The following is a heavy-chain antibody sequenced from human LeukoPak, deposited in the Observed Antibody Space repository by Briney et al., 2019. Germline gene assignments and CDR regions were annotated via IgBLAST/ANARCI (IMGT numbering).Heavy chain of an antibody. CDR1: GYTFTGHF. J-gene: IGHJ5*02. Sequence: ASVKVSCKVSGYTFTGHFIQWVRQAPGQGPEWMGRIDPNDGGTNYAQKFQGRVTMTRDTSISTAYMKLSSLRSDDTAVYYCARGSDSGTPRWFDPWGQGTLVTV. CDR2: IDPNDGGT. CDR3: ARGSDSGTPRWFDP. V-gene: IGHV1-2*06. D-gene: IGHD1-26*01.